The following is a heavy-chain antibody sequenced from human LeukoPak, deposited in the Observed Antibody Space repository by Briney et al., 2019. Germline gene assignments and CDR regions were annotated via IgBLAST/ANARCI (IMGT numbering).Heavy chain of an antibody. CDR1: GFTFSSYG. Sequence: SGGSLRLSRAASGFTFSSYGMHWVRQAPGKGLEWVAVISYDGSNKYYADSVKGRFTISRDNSKNTLYLQMNSLRAEDTAVYYCAKPIKLWLLRNDAFDIWGQGTMVTVSS. CDR3: AKPIKLWLLRNDAFDI. D-gene: IGHD5-18*01. CDR2: ISYDGSNK. V-gene: IGHV3-30*18. J-gene: IGHJ3*02.